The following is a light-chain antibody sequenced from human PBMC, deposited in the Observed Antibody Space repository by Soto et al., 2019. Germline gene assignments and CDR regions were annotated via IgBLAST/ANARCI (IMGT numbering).Light chain of an antibody. J-gene: IGKJ1*01. CDR1: RGIGNA. V-gene: IGKV1-27*01. Sequence: DIQMTQSPSSLSASVGDRVTITCRPSRGIGNALAWYQQKPGTVPKLLIHSASTLQSGAPSRFSGSGSGTDFTLTISSLQPEDVASYYCQKYDSAPTFGPGTKVDIK. CDR2: SAS. CDR3: QKYDSAPT.